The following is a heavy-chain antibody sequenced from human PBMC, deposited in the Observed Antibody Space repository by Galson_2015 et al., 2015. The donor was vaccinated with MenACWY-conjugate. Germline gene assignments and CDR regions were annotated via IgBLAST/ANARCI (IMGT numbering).Heavy chain of an antibody. CDR1: GFTFSQYA. V-gene: IGHV3-23*01. J-gene: IGHJ6*03. CDR2: ISDSGAAT. Sequence: SLRLSCAVSGFTFSQYAMSWVRQAPGTGLEWVAIISDSGAATHYIDSVKGRFTISRDNSKNTLYLQMSRLRAEDTALYYCAKDVYMDGWGKGTPVSVSS. CDR3: AKDVYMDG.